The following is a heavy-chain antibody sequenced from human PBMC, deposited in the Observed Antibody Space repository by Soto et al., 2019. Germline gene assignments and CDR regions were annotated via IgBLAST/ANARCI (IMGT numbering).Heavy chain of an antibody. D-gene: IGHD3-10*01. V-gene: IGHV3-33*01. J-gene: IGHJ5*02. Sequence: PWGSLRLSCAASGFTFISYGIHFFRHSPFKGLEWVAVIWYDGSNKYYADSVKGRFTISRDNSKNTLYLQMNSLRAEDTAVYYCARALSYGSGSYDWFDPWGQGTLVTVSS. CDR2: IWYDGSNK. CDR3: ARALSYGSGSYDWFDP. CDR1: GFTFISYG.